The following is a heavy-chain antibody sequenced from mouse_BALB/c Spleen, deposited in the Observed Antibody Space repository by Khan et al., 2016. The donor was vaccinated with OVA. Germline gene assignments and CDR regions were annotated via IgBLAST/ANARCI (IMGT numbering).Heavy chain of an antibody. CDR2: INPTSGYT. J-gene: IGHJ2*01. V-gene: IGHV1-4*01. CDR3: ARDRIDY. CDR1: GYTFTTYW. Sequence: QVQLQQSGAELATPGASVKMSCKASGYTFTTYWMHWVKQRPGQGLEWIGYINPTSGYTDYNQKFKDKATLTADKSSSTAYMQLSGLTSDDSAVYYCARDRIDYWGQGTTLTVSS.